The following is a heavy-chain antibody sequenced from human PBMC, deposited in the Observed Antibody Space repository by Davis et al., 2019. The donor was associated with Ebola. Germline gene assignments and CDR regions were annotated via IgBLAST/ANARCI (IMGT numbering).Heavy chain of an antibody. J-gene: IGHJ4*02. CDR2: INPNSGGT. CDR1: GYTFTSYY. D-gene: IGHD6-6*01. Sequence: ASVKVSCKASGYTFTSYYMHWVRQAPGQGLEWMGWINPNSGGTNYAQKFQGRVTMTRDTSISTAYMELSRLRSDDTAVYYCARGLLYSSSYDYWGQGTLVTVSS. CDR3: ARGLLYSSSYDY. V-gene: IGHV1-2*02.